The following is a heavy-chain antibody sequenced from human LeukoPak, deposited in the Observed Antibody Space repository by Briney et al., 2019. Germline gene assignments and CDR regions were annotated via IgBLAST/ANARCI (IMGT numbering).Heavy chain of an antibody. CDR1: GASISSYY. Sequence: SETLSLTCTVSGASISSYYWSWIRQSAGKGLEWTGRIYTRGSTNYNPSLKSRVTMSVDTSKSQFSLKLSSVTAADTAVYYCARDRDRQGSGYFDYWGQGTLVTVSS. CDR2: IYTRGST. J-gene: IGHJ4*02. V-gene: IGHV4-4*07. D-gene: IGHD2-15*01. CDR3: ARDRDRQGSGYFDY.